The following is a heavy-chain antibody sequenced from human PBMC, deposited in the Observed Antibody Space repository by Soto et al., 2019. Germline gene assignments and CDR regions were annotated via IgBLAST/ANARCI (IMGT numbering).Heavy chain of an antibody. CDR2: ISNSGDST. CDR1: GFIFSNYA. D-gene: IGHD3-10*01. CDR3: AKDYFHRKASSAAFDI. Sequence: GGSLRLSCAASGFIFSNYAMSWVRQAPGKGLEWVSGISNSGDSTYYADSVKGRFTISRDNSKNTLYLQMNSLRAEDTAVYYCAKDYFHRKASSAAFDIWCHGTMVTVSS. V-gene: IGHV3-23*01. J-gene: IGHJ3*02.